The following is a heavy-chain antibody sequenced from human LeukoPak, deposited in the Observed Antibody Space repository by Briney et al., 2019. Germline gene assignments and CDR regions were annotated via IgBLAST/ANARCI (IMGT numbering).Heavy chain of an antibody. Sequence: GASVKVSCKASGYTFTSLDISWVRQANGQGLEWLGWMNPKNGNTGYAQKFQGRVTMTRNTSISTAYMELSSLRSEDTAVYYCARGLTDIVVVPAASDYDYYYYYMDVWGKGTTVTISS. CDR2: MNPKNGNT. V-gene: IGHV1-8*02. D-gene: IGHD2-2*01. CDR3: ARGLTDIVVVPAASDYDYYYYYMDV. J-gene: IGHJ6*03. CDR1: GYTFTSLD.